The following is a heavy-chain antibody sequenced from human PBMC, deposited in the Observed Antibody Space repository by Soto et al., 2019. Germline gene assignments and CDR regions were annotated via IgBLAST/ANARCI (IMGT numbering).Heavy chain of an antibody. V-gene: IGHV3-11*05. CDR2: INSSSTYT. Sequence: QVQLVESGGGLVKLGGSLRLSCAASGFTFSDYYMSWIRQAPGKGLEWVSYINSSSTYTNYADSVKGRFTISRDNAKHSMYLQMNSLRAEDTAVYYCARVIAAAGGRRYFDLWGRGTLVTVSS. D-gene: IGHD6-13*01. CDR1: GFTFSDYY. CDR3: ARVIAAAGGRRYFDL. J-gene: IGHJ2*01.